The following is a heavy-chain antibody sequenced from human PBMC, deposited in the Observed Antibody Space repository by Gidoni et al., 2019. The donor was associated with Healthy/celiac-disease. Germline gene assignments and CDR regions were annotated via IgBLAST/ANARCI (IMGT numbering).Heavy chain of an antibody. CDR3: ASGRLDIVLMVYAPSGNWFDP. D-gene: IGHD2-8*01. V-gene: IGHV3-21*01. Sequence: EVQLVESGGGLVKPGGSLRLSCAASGLTFSSYSMNWVRQAPGKGLEWVSSISSSSSYIYYADSVKGRFTISRDNAKNSLYLQMNSLRAEDTAVYYCASGRLDIVLMVYAPSGNWFDPWGQGTLVTVSS. CDR1: GLTFSSYS. CDR2: ISSSSSYI. J-gene: IGHJ5*02.